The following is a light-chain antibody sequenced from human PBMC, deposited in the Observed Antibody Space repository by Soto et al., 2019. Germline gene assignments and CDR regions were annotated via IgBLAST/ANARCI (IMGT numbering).Light chain of an antibody. Sequence: EIVMTQSPAALSVSPGEGATLSCRASQSVSTNLAWYQQKPGQAPRLLIYGASTRATGIPARFNGSGSGTDFHLTISSLQSEDFAVYYSQKYNNWPPWAFGHGTKVEIK. V-gene: IGKV3-15*01. J-gene: IGKJ1*01. CDR2: GAS. CDR3: QKYNNWPPWA. CDR1: QSVSTN.